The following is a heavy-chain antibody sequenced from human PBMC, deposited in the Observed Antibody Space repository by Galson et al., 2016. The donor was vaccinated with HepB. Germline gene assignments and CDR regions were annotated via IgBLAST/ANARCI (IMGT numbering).Heavy chain of an antibody. CDR1: GGTFISYR. Sequence: QSGAEVKKPGSSVKVSCKASGGTFISYRITWVRQAPGQGLEWMGRIIPISGTANYAQKFQGRVTFTADESTRTAYMELSSLRYEDTAVYYCARDLMGAQGWFDPWGQGTLVTVSS. CDR3: ARDLMGAQGWFDP. CDR2: IIPISGTA. V-gene: IGHV1-69*13. J-gene: IGHJ5*02. D-gene: IGHD1-26*01.